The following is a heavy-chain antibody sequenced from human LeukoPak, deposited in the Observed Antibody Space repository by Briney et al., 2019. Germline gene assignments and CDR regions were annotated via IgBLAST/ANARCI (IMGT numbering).Heavy chain of an antibody. V-gene: IGHV4-61*01. CDR3: ARDLRYSSGWHSFDY. Sequence: SETLSLTCTVSGGSISSGSYYRSCIRQPPGKGLECIGYIYYSGSTNYNPSLKSRVTISVDTSKNQFSLKLSSVTAADTAVYYCARDLRYSSGWHSFDYWGQGTLVTVSS. D-gene: IGHD6-19*01. CDR2: IYYSGST. J-gene: IGHJ4*02. CDR1: GGSISSGSYY.